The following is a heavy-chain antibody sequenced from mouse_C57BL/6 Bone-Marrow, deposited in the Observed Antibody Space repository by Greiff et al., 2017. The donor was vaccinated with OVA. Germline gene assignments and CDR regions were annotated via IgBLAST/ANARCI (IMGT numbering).Heavy chain of an antibody. CDR2: IDPSDSYT. J-gene: IGHJ1*03. Sequence: QVQLQQSGAELVMPGASVKLSCKASGYTFTSYWMHWVKQRPGQGLEWIGEIDPSDSYTNYNQKFKGKSTLTVDKSASTAYMQLSSLTSDDSAVYYGARGRRGYFDVWGTGTTVTVSS. V-gene: IGHV1-69*01. CDR3: ARGRRGYFDV. CDR1: GYTFTSYW.